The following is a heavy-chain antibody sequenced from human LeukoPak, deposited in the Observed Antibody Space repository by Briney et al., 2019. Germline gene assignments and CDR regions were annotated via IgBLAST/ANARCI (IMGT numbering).Heavy chain of an antibody. CDR1: GGSISSSSYY. CDR2: IYYSGST. D-gene: IGHD3-22*01. V-gene: IGHV4-39*01. J-gene: IGHJ3*02. Sequence: SETLSLTCTVSGGSISSSSYYWGWIRQPPGKGLEWIGSIYYSGSTYYNPSLKSRVTISVDTSKNQFSLKLSSVTAADTAVYYCARRRGLGGYYDSSGYYREDAFDIWGQGTMVTVSS. CDR3: ARRRGLGGYYDSSGYYREDAFDI.